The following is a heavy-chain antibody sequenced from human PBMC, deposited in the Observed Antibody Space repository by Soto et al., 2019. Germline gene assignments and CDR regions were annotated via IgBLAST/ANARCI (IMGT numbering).Heavy chain of an antibody. D-gene: IGHD2-15*01. CDR1: GFTFSSYW. Sequence: EVQLVESGGGLVQPGGSQRLSCAASGFTFSSYWMHWVRQAPGKGLVWVSRINSDGSSTSYADSVKGRFTISRDNAKNTLYLQMNNLRVEDTAVYYCARIGQVAGLGYWGQGALVTVSS. CDR3: ARIGQVAGLGY. V-gene: IGHV3-74*01. CDR2: INSDGSST. J-gene: IGHJ4*02.